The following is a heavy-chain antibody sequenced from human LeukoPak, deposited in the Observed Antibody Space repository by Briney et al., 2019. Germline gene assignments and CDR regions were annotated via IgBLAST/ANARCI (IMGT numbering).Heavy chain of an antibody. CDR2: ISSSSSTI. CDR3: ARVCVAVVIQYYYYYMDV. Sequence: GGSLRLSCAASGFTFSSYSMNWVRQAPGKGLEWVSYISSSSSTIYYADSVKDRVTISRDNAKNSLYLQMNSLRAEDTAVYYCARVCVAVVIQYYYYYMDVWGQGTTVTVSS. CDR1: GFTFSSYS. V-gene: IGHV3-48*01. D-gene: IGHD4-23*01. J-gene: IGHJ6*03.